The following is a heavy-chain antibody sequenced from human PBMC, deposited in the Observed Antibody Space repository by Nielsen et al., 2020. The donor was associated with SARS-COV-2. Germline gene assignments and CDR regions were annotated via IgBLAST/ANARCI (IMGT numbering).Heavy chain of an antibody. Sequence: WIRQPPGKGLEYVSAISSNGGSTYYADSVKGRFTISRDNSKNTLHLQMSSLRAEDTAVYYCARHRRDTYYYDSSGYYYVDYWGQGTLVTVSS. CDR2: ISSNGGST. J-gene: IGHJ4*02. D-gene: IGHD3-22*01. CDR3: ARHRRDTYYYDSSGYYYVDY. V-gene: IGHV3-64D*09.